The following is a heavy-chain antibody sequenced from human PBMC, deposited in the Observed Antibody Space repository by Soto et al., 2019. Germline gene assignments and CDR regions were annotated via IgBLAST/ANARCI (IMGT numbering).Heavy chain of an antibody. CDR1: GGSISSYY. CDR2: IYYSGST. CDR3: ARPEATYDFWSGSPAGAFDI. V-gene: IGHV4-59*08. D-gene: IGHD3-3*01. Sequence: SETLSLTCTVSGGSISSYYWSWIRQPPGKGLEWIGYIYYSGSTNYNPSLKSRVTISVDTSKNQFSLKLSSVTAADTAVYYCARPEATYDFWSGSPAGAFDIWGQGTMVTV. J-gene: IGHJ3*02.